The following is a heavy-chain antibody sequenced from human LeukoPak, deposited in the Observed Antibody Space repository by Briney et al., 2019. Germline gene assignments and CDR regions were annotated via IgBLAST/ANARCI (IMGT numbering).Heavy chain of an antibody. Sequence: PGGSLRLSCAASGFTFSSYAMSWVRQAPGKGLEWVSAISGSGGSTYYADSVKGRFTISRDNSKNTLYLQMNSLRAEDTAVYYCAKTRNPDFWSGYLHYWGQGTLVTVSS. J-gene: IGHJ4*02. V-gene: IGHV3-23*01. CDR3: AKTRNPDFWSGYLHY. CDR1: GFTFSSYA. CDR2: ISGSGGST. D-gene: IGHD3-3*01.